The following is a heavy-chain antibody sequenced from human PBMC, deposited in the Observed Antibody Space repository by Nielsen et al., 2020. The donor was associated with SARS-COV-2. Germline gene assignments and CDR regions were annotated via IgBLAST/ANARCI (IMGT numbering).Heavy chain of an antibody. CDR2: ITNSGSSI. Sequence: GESLKISCTASGFSFSLYSMNWVRQAPGKGLEWISHITNSGSSIYYADSVRGRFTISRDNAKNSLYLQMNSLRDEDTAVYFCAKFRVVDVWGQGTTVTVSS. D-gene: IGHD3-10*01. J-gene: IGHJ6*02. V-gene: IGHV3-48*02. CDR1: GFSFSLYS. CDR3: AKFRVVDV.